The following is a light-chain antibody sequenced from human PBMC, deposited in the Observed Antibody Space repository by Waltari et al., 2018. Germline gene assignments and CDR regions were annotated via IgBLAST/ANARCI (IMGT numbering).Light chain of an antibody. CDR2: EGS. CDR3: CSDAGSSTWV. Sequence: QSALTQPASVSGSPGQSITISCPGTSSDVGSYNLVSWYQQHPGNAPKLMIYEGSKRPSGVSSRFSGSKAGNTAALTIAGLQAEDEADYYCCSDAGSSTWVFGGGTKLTVL. CDR1: SSDVGSYNL. J-gene: IGLJ3*02. V-gene: IGLV2-23*01.